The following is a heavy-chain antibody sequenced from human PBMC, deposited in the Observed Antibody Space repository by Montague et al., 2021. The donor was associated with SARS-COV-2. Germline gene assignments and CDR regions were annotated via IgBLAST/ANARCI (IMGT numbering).Heavy chain of an antibody. CDR1: GFTFGGYG. CDR2: ISYDGSNK. CDR3: ASGRIAVAERDY. D-gene: IGHD6-19*01. J-gene: IGHJ4*02. V-gene: IGHV3-30*03. Sequence: SLRLSCAASGFTFGGYGMSWVRQAPGKGLEWVAVISYDGSNKYYADSVKGRFTISRDNSKNTLYLQMNSLRAEDTAVYYCASGRIAVAERDYWGQGTLVTVSS.